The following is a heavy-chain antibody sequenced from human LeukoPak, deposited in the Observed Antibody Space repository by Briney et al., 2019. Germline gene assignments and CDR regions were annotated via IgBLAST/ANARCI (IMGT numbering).Heavy chain of an antibody. Sequence: SETLSLTCTVSGGSISSYYWSWIRQPPGKGLEWIGYIYTSGSTNYNPSLKSRVTISVDTSKNQCSLKLSSVTAADTAVYYCARQGGGGRAFDIWGQGTMVTVSS. CDR3: ARQGGGGRAFDI. CDR2: IYTSGST. J-gene: IGHJ3*02. CDR1: GGSISSYY. V-gene: IGHV4-4*09. D-gene: IGHD3-16*01.